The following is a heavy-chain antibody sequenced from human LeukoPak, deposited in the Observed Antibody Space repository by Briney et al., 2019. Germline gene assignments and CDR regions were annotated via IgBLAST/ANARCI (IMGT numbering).Heavy chain of an antibody. CDR2: ISRNIGSI. Sequence: GRSLRLSCAASGFTFYDYAMHWVRQAPGKGLEWVSGISRNIGSIGYADSVKGRFTISRDNAKNSLYLQMNSLRAEDTALYYCAGKGITGTSGWFDPWGQGTLVTVSS. V-gene: IGHV3-9*01. D-gene: IGHD1-7*01. CDR3: AGKGITGTSGWFDP. CDR1: GFTFYDYA. J-gene: IGHJ5*02.